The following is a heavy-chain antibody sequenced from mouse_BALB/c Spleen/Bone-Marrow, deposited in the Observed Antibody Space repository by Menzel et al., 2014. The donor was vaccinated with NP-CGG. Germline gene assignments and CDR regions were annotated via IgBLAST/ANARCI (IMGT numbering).Heavy chain of an antibody. D-gene: IGHD1-2*01. CDR1: GFNIKDTY. CDR3: ARYYYGYYFDY. CDR2: IDPANGNT. J-gene: IGHJ2*01. Sequence: EVQRVESGAELVKPGASVKLSCTASGFNIKDTYMHWGKQRPEQGLEWIGRIDPANGNTKYDPKFQGKATITADTSSNTAYQQLSSLTSEDTAVYYCARYYYGYYFDYWGQGTTLTVSS. V-gene: IGHV14-3*02.